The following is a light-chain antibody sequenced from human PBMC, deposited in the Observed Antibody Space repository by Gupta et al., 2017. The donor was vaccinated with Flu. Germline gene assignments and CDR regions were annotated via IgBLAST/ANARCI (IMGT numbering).Light chain of an antibody. Sequence: VGDRVTITCRASQSVSRWLAWYQQKPGKAPKLLIYQASSLKSGVPSRFSGSGSGTEFTLTISSLQPDDFATYYGQQYKSSFMYTFGQGTKLEIK. CDR3: QQYKSSFMYT. CDR1: QSVSRW. CDR2: QAS. J-gene: IGKJ2*01. V-gene: IGKV1-5*03.